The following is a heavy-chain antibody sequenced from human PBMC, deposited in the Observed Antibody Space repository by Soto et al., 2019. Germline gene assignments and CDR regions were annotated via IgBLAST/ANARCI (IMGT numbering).Heavy chain of an antibody. Sequence: GASVKVSCKASGGTFSSYAISWVRQAPGQGLEWMGGIIPIFGTANYAQKLQGRVTITKDKSTSTAYMKMSSLRSDDTAVYYCARDWSAEVLPDYWGQGTLVTVSS. D-gene: IGHD3-10*01. J-gene: IGHJ4*02. CDR2: IIPIFGTA. V-gene: IGHV1-69*05. CDR3: ARDWSAEVLPDY. CDR1: GGTFSSYA.